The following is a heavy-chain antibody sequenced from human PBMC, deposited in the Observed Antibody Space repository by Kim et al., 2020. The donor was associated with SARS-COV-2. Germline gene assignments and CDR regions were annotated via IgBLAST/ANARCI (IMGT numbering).Heavy chain of an antibody. D-gene: IGHD2-15*01. Sequence: RFTISRDNSKNTLYLQMNSLRAEDTAVYYCAKDSGLGYCSGGSCYPDAFDIWGQGTMVTVSS. V-gene: IGHV3-23*01. J-gene: IGHJ3*02. CDR3: AKDSGLGYCSGGSCYPDAFDI.